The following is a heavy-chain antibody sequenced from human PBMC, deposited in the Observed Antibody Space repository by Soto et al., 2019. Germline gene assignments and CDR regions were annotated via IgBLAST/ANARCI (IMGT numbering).Heavy chain of an antibody. CDR1: GFTFSSYT. Sequence: GGSLRLSCAASGFTFSSYTLNWVRRAPGKGLEWVETSSDRRTGNTHYSDSVMGRFTLSRDYSRNILFLQMDSLRADDTALYYCTTWLTAHFDYWGRGTQVTVSS. CDR2: SSDRRTGNT. V-gene: IGHV3-23*01. J-gene: IGHJ4*02. CDR3: TTWLTAHFDY. D-gene: IGHD2-21*02.